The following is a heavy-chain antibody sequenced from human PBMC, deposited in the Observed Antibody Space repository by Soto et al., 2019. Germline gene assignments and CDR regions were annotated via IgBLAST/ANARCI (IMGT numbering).Heavy chain of an antibody. D-gene: IGHD6-6*01. CDR1: GDSLTSSSYY. Sequence: QRQLQESGPGLVKPSETLSLTCTVSGDSLTSSSYYWGWIRQPPGKGLECIGNIYYDGNTYYNPSIKSRVTISLXTXKXXFSLRLNSVTAADTAVYYCARSTIAPRLFMYPFDSWGQGTLVTVSS. J-gene: IGHJ4*02. CDR2: IYYDGNT. CDR3: ARSTIAPRLFMYPFDS. V-gene: IGHV4-39*01.